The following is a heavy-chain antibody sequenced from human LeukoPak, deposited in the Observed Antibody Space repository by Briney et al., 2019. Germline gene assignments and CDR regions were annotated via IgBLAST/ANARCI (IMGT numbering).Heavy chain of an antibody. D-gene: IGHD4-17*01. CDR2: IGTKGDT. CDR1: GLSFSSYD. J-gene: IGHJ2*01. V-gene: IGHV3-13*01. Sequence: GGSLRLSCAASGLSFSSYDMHWVRQATGKGLEWVSAIGTKGDTYYSDSVRGRFTISRENGKNSLYLQMNSLRAGDTAVYYCAREMSDTVTWGWYFDRGGRGTLVTVS. CDR3: AREMSDTVTWGWYFDR.